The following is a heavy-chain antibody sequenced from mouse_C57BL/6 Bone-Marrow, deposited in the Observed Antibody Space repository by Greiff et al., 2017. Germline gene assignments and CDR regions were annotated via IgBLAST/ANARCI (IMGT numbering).Heavy chain of an antibody. J-gene: IGHJ4*01. CDR1: GFNIKNTY. D-gene: IGHD1-1*01. Sequence: EVQLQQSVAELVRPGASVKLSCTASGFNIKNTYMHWVKQRPEQGLAWIGRIDPANGNTKYAPKFQGKATITADTSSNTAYLQLSSLTSEDTAIYYGARSAYYCGSREAMDYWGQGTSVTVSA. CDR3: ARSAYYCGSREAMDY. CDR2: IDPANGNT. V-gene: IGHV14-3*01.